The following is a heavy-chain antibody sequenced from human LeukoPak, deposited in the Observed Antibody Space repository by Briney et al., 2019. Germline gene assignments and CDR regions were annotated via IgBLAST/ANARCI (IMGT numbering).Heavy chain of an antibody. Sequence: PSETLSLTCAVYGGSFSGYYWSWIRQPPGRGLEWIGEINHSGSTNYNPSLKSRVTISVDTSKNQFSLKLSSVTAADTAVYYCARLTWVFDYWGQGTLVTVSS. V-gene: IGHV4-34*01. D-gene: IGHD2-21*02. CDR2: INHSGST. CDR3: ARLTWVFDY. CDR1: GGSFSGYY. J-gene: IGHJ4*02.